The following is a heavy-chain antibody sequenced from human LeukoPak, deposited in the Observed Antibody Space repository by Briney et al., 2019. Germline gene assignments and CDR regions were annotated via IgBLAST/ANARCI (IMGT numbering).Heavy chain of an antibody. J-gene: IGHJ4*02. Sequence: PSETLSLTCTVSGGSISSSSYYWGWIRQPPGKGLEWIGSISYTGNTYYNPSPKSRVTMSVDTSKNQFSLKLSSVTAADTAVYYCARMFGNWNYVIDYWGQGTLVTVSS. D-gene: IGHD1-7*01. V-gene: IGHV4-39*07. CDR3: ARMFGNWNYVIDY. CDR2: ISYTGNT. CDR1: GGSISSSSYY.